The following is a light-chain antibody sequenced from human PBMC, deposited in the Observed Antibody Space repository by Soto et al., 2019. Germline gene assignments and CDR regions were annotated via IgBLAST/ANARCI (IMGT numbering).Light chain of an antibody. CDR3: QHHNSYPQP. CDR2: GAS. Sequence: DIQLTQSPPTLSASVGDRVTITCRASQSIRYYLAWYQQMPGKAPKLLIYGASSLQSGVPSRFSGSGSGTDFPLTTISLQPEVFATFFCQHHNSYPQPFVQGTKV. CDR1: QSIRYY. V-gene: IGKV1-5*01. J-gene: IGKJ1*01.